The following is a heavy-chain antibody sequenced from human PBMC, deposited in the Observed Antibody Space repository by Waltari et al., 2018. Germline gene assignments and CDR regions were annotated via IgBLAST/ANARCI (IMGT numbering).Heavy chain of an antibody. V-gene: IGHV1-24*01. CDR1: GDTLWQFS. CDR3: VTGRIMKTVGGVLVIEHGLRAGYFQF. D-gene: IGHD3-16*02. CDR2: FDPEQGET. Sequence: QVHLVQSGAEAKKPGASVKASCTVPGDTLWQFSMTWVHLALGHSIEWMGGFDPEQGETIDAKNLQGRVTITEDTSTDTAYMQLSSLRSDDTAVYYCVTGRIMKTVGGVLVIEHGLRAGYFQFWGQGTLVAVSS. J-gene: IGHJ1*01.